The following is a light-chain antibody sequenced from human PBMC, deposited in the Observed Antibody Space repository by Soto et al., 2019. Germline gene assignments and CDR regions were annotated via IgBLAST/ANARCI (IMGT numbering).Light chain of an antibody. Sequence: EIVMTQSPATLSVSPGERVTLSCRASQGVGSTLAWYRQQPGQAPRLLIYDAYIRATGVPARFSGSGSGTEFTLTISSLQSEDFAVYYCQHYKTWPLAFGGGTKLDIK. CDR2: DAY. CDR3: QHYKTWPLA. CDR1: QGVGST. J-gene: IGKJ4*01. V-gene: IGKV3-15*01.